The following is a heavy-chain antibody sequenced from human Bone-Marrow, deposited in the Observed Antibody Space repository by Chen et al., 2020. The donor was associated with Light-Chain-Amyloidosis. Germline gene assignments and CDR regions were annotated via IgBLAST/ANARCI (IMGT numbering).Heavy chain of an antibody. Sequence: EVQLVESGGALVQPGGSLRLSCAASGFTLNTYWMHWVRQPPGGGLVWVARMPTDVTKTVYAASVKGRFTVSRDDAKNTLYLEMNSLRVEDTGLYFCARDRGRFSYNRGGLDSWGQGTLVTVSS. V-gene: IGHV3-74*01. CDR2: MPTDVTKT. CDR3: ARDRGRFSYNRGGLDS. J-gene: IGHJ4*02. D-gene: IGHD3-10*01. CDR1: GFTLNTYW.